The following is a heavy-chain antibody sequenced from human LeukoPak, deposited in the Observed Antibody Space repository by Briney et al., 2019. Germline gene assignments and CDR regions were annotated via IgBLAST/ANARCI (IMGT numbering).Heavy chain of an antibody. CDR2: IYYSGST. CDR3: ARTSHPAYYYYYMDV. J-gene: IGHJ6*03. Sequence: PSETLSLTCTVSGGSISSGSYFWGWIRQPPGKGLEWIASIYYSGSTYNNPSLKSRVTISLDTSKNQFSLKVTSVSAADTAVYYCARTSHPAYYYYYMDVWGKGTTVTVSS. V-gene: IGHV4-39*07. CDR1: GGSISSGSYF. D-gene: IGHD2-2*01.